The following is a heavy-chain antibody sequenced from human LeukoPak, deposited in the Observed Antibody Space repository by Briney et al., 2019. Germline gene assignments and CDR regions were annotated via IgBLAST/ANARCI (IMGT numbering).Heavy chain of an antibody. CDR3: ARVGSNMVRGPYGMDV. D-gene: IGHD3-10*01. Sequence: GGSLRLSCAASGFTFSSYSMNWVRQAPGKGLEWVSSISSSSSYIYYADSVKGRFTISRDNAKNSLYLQMNSLRAEDTAVYYCARVGSNMVRGPYGMDVWGKGTTVTVSP. CDR1: GFTFSSYS. J-gene: IGHJ6*04. CDR2: ISSSSSYI. V-gene: IGHV3-21*01.